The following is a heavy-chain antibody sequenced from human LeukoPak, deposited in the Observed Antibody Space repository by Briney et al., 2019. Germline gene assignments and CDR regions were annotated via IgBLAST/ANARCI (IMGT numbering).Heavy chain of an antibody. CDR1: GFTFSSYA. Sequence: RGSLRLSCAASGFTFSSYAMSWVRQAPGKGLEWVSAISGSGGSTYYADSVKGRFTISRDNSKNTLYLQMNSLRAEDTAVYYCAKVGTVVTKFDYWGQGTLVTVSS. V-gene: IGHV3-23*01. J-gene: IGHJ4*02. CDR3: AKVGTVVTKFDY. D-gene: IGHD2-15*01. CDR2: ISGSGGST.